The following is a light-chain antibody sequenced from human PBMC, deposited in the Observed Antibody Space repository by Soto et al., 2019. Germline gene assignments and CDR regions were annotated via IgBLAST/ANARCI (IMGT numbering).Light chain of an antibody. Sequence: DIQMTQSPSTLSASVRDRVTITCRASQSIGSWLAWYQQKPGKAPKLLIYKASSLQSGVPSRFSGSGSGTEFTLTISSLQPDDFATYYCQQSYDFPLTFGGGTTVEIK. CDR1: QSIGSW. CDR3: QQSYDFPLT. V-gene: IGKV1-5*03. J-gene: IGKJ4*01. CDR2: KAS.